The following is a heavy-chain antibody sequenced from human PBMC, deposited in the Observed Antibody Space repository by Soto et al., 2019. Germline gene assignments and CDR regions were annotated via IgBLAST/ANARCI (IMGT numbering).Heavy chain of an antibody. Sequence: QVQLPQWGAGLLKPSETLSLTCAVSGGSFSGSYWSWIRQPPGKGLEWIGEINHSGSTNYTPSLKSRVTISVATSKNQFSLKLRSVTAADTAVYYCARGTTVTSYYFDYWGQGTLVTVSS. CDR3: ARGTTVTSYYFDY. J-gene: IGHJ4*02. V-gene: IGHV4-34*01. CDR2: INHSGST. CDR1: GGSFSGSY. D-gene: IGHD4-17*01.